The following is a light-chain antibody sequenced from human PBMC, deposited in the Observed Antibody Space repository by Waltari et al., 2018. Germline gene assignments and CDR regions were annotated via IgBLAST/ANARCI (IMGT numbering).Light chain of an antibody. V-gene: IGKV3-11*01. J-gene: IGKJ4*01. CDR1: QSVSSY. Sequence: EIVLTQSPATLSSSPGERATLSCRASQSVSSYLAWYHQKPGQAPRLLIHDASNRATGIPARFSGSGSGTDFTLTISSLEPEDFAVYYCQQRSNWPPLLTFGGGTKVEIK. CDR2: DAS. CDR3: QQRSNWPPLLT.